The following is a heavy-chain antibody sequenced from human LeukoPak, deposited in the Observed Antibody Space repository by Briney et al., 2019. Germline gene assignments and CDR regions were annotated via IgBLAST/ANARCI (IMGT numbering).Heavy chain of an antibody. CDR1: SGSFSGYY. D-gene: IGHD3-10*01. CDR2: INHSGST. CDR3: ERVNYGSGSYHAFDI. V-gene: IGHV4-34*01. Sequence: SGTLSLTCAVYSGSFSGYYWSWIRQPPGKGLEWIGEINHSGSTNYNPSLKSRVTISVDTSKNQFSLKLSSVTAADTAVYYCERVNYGSGSYHAFDIWGQGTMVTVSS. J-gene: IGHJ3*02.